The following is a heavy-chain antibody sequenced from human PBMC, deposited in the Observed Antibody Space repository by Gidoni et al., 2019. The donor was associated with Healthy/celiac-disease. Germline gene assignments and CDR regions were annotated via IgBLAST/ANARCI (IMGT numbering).Heavy chain of an antibody. D-gene: IGHD3-22*01. V-gene: IGHV3-74*01. CDR3: AREPYYYDSSGYYDY. Sequence: EVQLVESGGGLVKPGGSLRLSCAASGFTFRSYWMHWIRQAPGKGLGWVSRINSDGSSTSYADSVKGRFTISRDNAKNTLYLQMNSLRAEDTAVYYCAREPYYYDSSGYYDYWGQGTLVTVSS. J-gene: IGHJ4*02. CDR2: INSDGSST. CDR1: GFTFRSYW.